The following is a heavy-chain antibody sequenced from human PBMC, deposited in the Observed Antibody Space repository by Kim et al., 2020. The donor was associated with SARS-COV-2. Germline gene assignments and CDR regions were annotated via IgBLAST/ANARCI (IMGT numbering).Heavy chain of an antibody. CDR2: IIPIFGTA. J-gene: IGHJ6*02. D-gene: IGHD1-26*01. Sequence: SVKVSCKASGGTFSSYAISWVRQAPGQGLEWMGGIIPIFGTANYAQKFQGRVTITADESTSTAYMELSSLRSEDTAVYYCARDLKPSGSYLYGMDVWGQGTTVTVSS. CDR3: ARDLKPSGSYLYGMDV. V-gene: IGHV1-69*13. CDR1: GGTFSSYA.